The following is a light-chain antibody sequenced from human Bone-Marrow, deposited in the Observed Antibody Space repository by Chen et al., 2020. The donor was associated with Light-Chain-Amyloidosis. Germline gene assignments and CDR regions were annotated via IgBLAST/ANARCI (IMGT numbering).Light chain of an antibody. CDR2: DVT. V-gene: IGLV2-11*01. CDR3: CSYAGSDSFV. J-gene: IGLJ1*01. CDR1: SSDVGGYNY. Sequence: QSALTQPRSVSGSPGQSVTISCTGTSSDVGGYNYVSWYQQHPGKAPKLMIYDVTKRPSGVPDRFSGSRSGNTASLTSSGLQAEDEADYYCCSYAGSDSFVFGTGTKVTVL.